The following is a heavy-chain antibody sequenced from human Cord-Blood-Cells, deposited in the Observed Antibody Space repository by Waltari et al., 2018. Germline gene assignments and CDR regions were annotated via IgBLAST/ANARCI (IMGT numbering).Heavy chain of an antibody. CDR3: ARVGGSYYAFDI. V-gene: IGHV4-38-2*02. J-gene: IGHJ3*02. Sequence: QVQLQEASTGMVKPSETLSLTCTVAGYAISSGYYWAWIRQPPGKGLEWIGSIYHSGSTYYNPSLKSRVTISVDTSKNQFSLKLSSVTAADTAVYYCARVGGSYYAFDIWGQGTMVTVSS. D-gene: IGHD1-26*01. CDR2: IYHSGST. CDR1: GYAISSGYY.